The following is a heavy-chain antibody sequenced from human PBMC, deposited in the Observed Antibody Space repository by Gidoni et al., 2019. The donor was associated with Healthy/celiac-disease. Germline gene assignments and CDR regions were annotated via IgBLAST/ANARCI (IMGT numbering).Heavy chain of an antibody. D-gene: IGHD6-19*01. CDR2: INPSGGST. CDR3: ARDGVGRSSGWYAGFWFDP. J-gene: IGHJ5*02. V-gene: IGHV1-46*01. Sequence: QVQLVQSGAEVKKPGASVQVSCKASGYTVTSYYMHWVRQAPGQGLEWMGIINPSGGSTSYAQKFQGRVTMTRDTSTSTVHMELSSLRSEDTAVYYCARDGVGRSSGWYAGFWFDPWGQGTLVTVSS. CDR1: GYTVTSYY.